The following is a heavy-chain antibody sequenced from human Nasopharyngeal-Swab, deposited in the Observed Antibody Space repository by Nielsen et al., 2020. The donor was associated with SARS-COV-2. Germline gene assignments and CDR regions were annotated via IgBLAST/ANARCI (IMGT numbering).Heavy chain of an antibody. Sequence: RQAPGKGLEWIGSIYYSGSTYYNPSLKSRVTISVDTSKNQFSLKLSSVTAADTAVYYCARDRSFCSGGSCYGAFDIWGQGTMVTVSS. J-gene: IGHJ3*02. CDR2: IYYSGST. CDR3: ARDRSFCSGGSCYGAFDI. D-gene: IGHD2-15*01. V-gene: IGHV4-39*07.